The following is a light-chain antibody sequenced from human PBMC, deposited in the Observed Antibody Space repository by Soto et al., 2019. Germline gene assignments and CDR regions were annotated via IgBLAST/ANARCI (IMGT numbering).Light chain of an antibody. CDR3: QHYGDSSWT. CDR2: GVS. CDR1: QSVSSTL. J-gene: IGKJ1*01. Sequence: EIVLTQSQVALSVSPGERATLSCRASQSVSSTLLTWYQQKPGQAPRLLIYGVSSRATGIPDRFSGSGSGTDFTLTSSRLEAEDFAVYFCQHYGDSSWTFGLGPRVEIK. V-gene: IGKV3-20*01.